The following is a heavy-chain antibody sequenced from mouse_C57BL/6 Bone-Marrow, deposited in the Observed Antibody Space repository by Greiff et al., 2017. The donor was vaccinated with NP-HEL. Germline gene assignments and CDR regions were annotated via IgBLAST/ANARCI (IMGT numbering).Heavy chain of an antibody. Sequence: DVKLQESGPGLAKPSQTLSLTCSVTGYSITSDYWNWIRKFPGNKLEYMGYISYSGSTYYNPSLKSRISITRDTSKNQYYLQLNSVTTEDTATYYCARNYYYGSSPFAYRGQGTLVTVSA. V-gene: IGHV3-8*01. J-gene: IGHJ3*01. CDR3: ARNYYYGSSPFAY. CDR1: GYSITSDY. D-gene: IGHD1-1*01. CDR2: ISYSGST.